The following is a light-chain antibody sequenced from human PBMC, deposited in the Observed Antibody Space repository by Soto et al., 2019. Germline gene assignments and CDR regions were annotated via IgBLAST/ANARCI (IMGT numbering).Light chain of an antibody. CDR2: GTS. CDR3: QQYGISPPGYT. V-gene: IGKV3-20*01. Sequence: EIVLTQSPDTLSLSPGERATLSCSASQSVLSNYLAWYQQKPGQAPRLLIYGTSRRVTGIPDRFSGSGSGTEFNLTISNLEPEDFAMYYCQQYGISPPGYTFGQGTKLEI. CDR1: QSVLSNY. J-gene: IGKJ2*01.